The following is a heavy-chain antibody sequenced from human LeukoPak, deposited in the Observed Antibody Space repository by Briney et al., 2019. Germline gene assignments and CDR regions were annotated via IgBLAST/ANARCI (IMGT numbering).Heavy chain of an antibody. D-gene: IGHD3-3*01. CDR3: ARANYDFWSGYH. V-gene: IGHV3-30-3*01. CDR1: GLTFSSYA. J-gene: IGHJ4*02. Sequence: GRSLRLCCAASGLTFSSYAMHWVRQAPGKGLEWVAVISYDGSNKYYADSVKGRFTISRDNSKNTLYLQMNSLRAEDTAVYYCARANYDFWSGYHWGQGTLVTVSS. CDR2: ISYDGSNK.